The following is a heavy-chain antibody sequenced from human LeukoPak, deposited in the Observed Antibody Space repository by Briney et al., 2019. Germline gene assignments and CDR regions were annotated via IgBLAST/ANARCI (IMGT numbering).Heavy chain of an antibody. CDR2: MNPNSGNT. CDR3: AKTGRHYDSSYNWFDP. CDR1: GYTFTSYY. J-gene: IGHJ5*02. Sequence: ASVTVSCTASGYTFTSYYMHWVRQATGQGLEWMGWMNPNSGNTGYAQKFQGRVTMTRNTSISTAYMELSSLRSEDTAVYYCAKTGRHYDSSYNWFDPWGQGTLVTVSS. V-gene: IGHV1-8*02. D-gene: IGHD3-22*01.